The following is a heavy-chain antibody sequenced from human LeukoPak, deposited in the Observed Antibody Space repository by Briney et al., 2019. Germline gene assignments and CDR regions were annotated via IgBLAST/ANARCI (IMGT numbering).Heavy chain of an antibody. V-gene: IGHV4-39*01. J-gene: IGHJ4*02. CDR2: IYYSGST. CDR1: GGSISSGTYY. CDR3: ARNASDSGNSYFDY. D-gene: IGHD5-12*01. Sequence: SETLSLTCTVSGGSISSGTYYWGWVRQPPGKGLEWIGSIYYSGSTSYNPSLKSRVTISVDTSKNQYSLKLDSVTAADTAVYYGARNASDSGNSYFDYWGQGTLVTVSS.